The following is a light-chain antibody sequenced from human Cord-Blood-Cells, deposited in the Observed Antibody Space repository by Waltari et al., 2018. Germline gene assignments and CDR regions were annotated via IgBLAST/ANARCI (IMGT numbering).Light chain of an antibody. CDR3: QVWDSSSDHPV. CDR1: NIGSNS. CDR2: YDS. J-gene: IGLJ3*02. Sequence: SYVLTQPPSVSVAPGKTARITCGGNNIGSNSVHWYHQKPGQAPVLVIYYDSDRPSGIPERFSGSNSGNTATLTISRVEAGDEADYYCQVWDSSSDHPVFGGGTKLTVL. V-gene: IGLV3-21*04.